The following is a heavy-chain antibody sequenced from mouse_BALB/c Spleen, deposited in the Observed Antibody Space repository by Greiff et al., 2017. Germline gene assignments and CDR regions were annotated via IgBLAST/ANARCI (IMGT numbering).Heavy chain of an antibody. CDR2: ISNLAYSI. J-gene: IGHJ3*01. D-gene: IGHD2-3*01. CDR3: ARGYDGSLFAY. V-gene: IGHV5-15*02. CDR1: GFTFSDYG. Sequence: EVQGVESGGGLVKPGGSRKLSCAASGFTFSDYGMAWVRQAPGKGPEWVAFISNLAYSIYYADTVTGRFTISRENAKNTLYLEMSSLRSEDTAMYYCARGYDGSLFAYWGQGTLVTVSA.